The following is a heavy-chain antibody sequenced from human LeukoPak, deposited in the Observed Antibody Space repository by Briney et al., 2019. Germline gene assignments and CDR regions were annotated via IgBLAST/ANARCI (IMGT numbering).Heavy chain of an antibody. Sequence: ASVKVSCKASGYTFTGYYMHWVRQAPGQGLEWMGWINPNSGGTNYAQKFQGRVTMTRDTSISTAYMELSRLRSDDTAVYYCARDEWELLRPFDYWGQGTLVTVSS. V-gene: IGHV1-2*02. CDR1: GYTFTGYY. CDR3: ARDEWELLRPFDY. CDR2: INPNSGGT. D-gene: IGHD1-26*01. J-gene: IGHJ4*02.